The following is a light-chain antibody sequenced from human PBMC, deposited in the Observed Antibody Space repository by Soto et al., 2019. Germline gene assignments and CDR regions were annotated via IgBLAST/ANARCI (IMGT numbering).Light chain of an antibody. V-gene: IGKV3-20*01. CDR2: AAS. Sequence: EIVLTRSPGTLSLSPGERATLSCRASQSVGGNYLAWYQQKPGQAPRLLVYAASTRATGIPDRFSGSGSGTDFSLTISRLEPEDFAVYYCQQYGSSLRTFGQGTKLEIK. CDR3: QQYGSSLRT. CDR1: QSVGGNY. J-gene: IGKJ2*01.